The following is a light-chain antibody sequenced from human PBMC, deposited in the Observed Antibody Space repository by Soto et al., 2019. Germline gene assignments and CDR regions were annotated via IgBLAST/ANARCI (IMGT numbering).Light chain of an antibody. Sequence: QSALTQPASVSGSPGQSITISCTGTSSDVGGYDYVFWYQQHPGTAPRLIIFEATNRPSGVSNRFSGSKSGNTASLTISGLQAEDETDYYCTAYTSSTTHVVGTATKVTVL. CDR3: TAYTSSTTHV. J-gene: IGLJ1*01. CDR2: EAT. V-gene: IGLV2-14*01. CDR1: SSDVGGYDY.